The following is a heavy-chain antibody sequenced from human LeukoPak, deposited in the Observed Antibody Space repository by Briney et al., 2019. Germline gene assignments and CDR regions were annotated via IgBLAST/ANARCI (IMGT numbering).Heavy chain of an antibody. CDR2: VSYSGRT. Sequence: SETLSLTCTVSGGSITNYYWNWIRQPPGKDLEWIGCVSYSGRTHYSSALKSRVAISVDTSKNQFSLNLRSVTAADTAVYYCARPGRQDAYNGHYWYFDLWGRGTLVTVSS. V-gene: IGHV4-59*01. D-gene: IGHD5-24*01. CDR3: ARPGRQDAYNGHYWYFDL. CDR1: GGSITNYY. J-gene: IGHJ2*01.